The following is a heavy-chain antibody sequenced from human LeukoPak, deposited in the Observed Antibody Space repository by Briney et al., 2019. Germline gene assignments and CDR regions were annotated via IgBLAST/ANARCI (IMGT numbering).Heavy chain of an antibody. CDR3: ARGPRRGIAAPFQTFDP. D-gene: IGHD6-13*01. CDR1: GFTFSSYW. CDR2: IKQDGSEK. J-gene: IGHJ5*02. V-gene: IGHV3-7*01. Sequence: GSLRLSCAASGFTFSSYWMSWVRQAPGKGLEWVANIKQDGSEKYYVDSVKGRFTISRDNAKNSLYLQMNSLRAEDTAVYYCARGPRRGIAAPFQTFDPWGQGTLVTVSS.